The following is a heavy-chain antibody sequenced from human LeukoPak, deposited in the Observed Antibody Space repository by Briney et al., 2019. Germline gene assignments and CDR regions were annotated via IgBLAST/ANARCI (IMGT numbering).Heavy chain of an antibody. V-gene: IGHV3-23*01. CDR3: AKDRARSSGYYPHFDY. J-gene: IGHJ4*02. D-gene: IGHD6-19*01. Sequence: PGGSLRLSCAASGFTFSNYAINWVRQAPGKGLEWVSGISASGGNTFYATSVTGRFSISRDNSKNTVYLQMSSLRDEDTGLYFCAKDRARSSGYYPHFDYWGQGALVTVSS. CDR2: ISASGGNT. CDR1: GFTFSNYA.